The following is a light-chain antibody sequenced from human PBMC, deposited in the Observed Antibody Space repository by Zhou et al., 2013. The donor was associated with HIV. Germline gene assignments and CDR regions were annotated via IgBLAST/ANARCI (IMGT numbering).Light chain of an antibody. CDR1: QSVSSSY. CDR2: DTS. V-gene: IGKV3-15*01. CDR3: QQYDTWPS. J-gene: IGKJ2*01. Sequence: EIVLTQSPGTLSLSPGERATLSCRASQSVSSSYLAWYQQKPGQAPSLLIYDTSTRATGIPARFSGSGSGREFTLTISSLQSEDFALYYCQQYDTWPSFGQGTKLQIK.